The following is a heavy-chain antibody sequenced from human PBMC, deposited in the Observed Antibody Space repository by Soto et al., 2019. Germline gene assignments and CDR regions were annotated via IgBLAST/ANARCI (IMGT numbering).Heavy chain of an antibody. CDR2: ISSSSSFI. V-gene: IGHV3-21*01. D-gene: IGHD3-16*01. J-gene: IGHJ5*02. CDR3: ARDLHDYVSFRFDP. Sequence: PGGSLRLSCAASGFTFSSYTMSWVRQAPGKGLEWVSSISSSSSFIYYADSLKGRFTISRDNAKNSLYLQMNSLRAEDTAVYYCARDLHDYVSFRFDPWGQGTLVTVSS. CDR1: GFTFSSYT.